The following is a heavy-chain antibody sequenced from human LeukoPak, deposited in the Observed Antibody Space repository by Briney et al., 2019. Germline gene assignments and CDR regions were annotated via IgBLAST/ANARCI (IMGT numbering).Heavy chain of an antibody. CDR2: INPNSGGT. V-gene: IGHV1-2*02. D-gene: IGHD4-17*01. J-gene: IGHJ4*02. CDR1: GYTFTGYY. CDR3: AREKNGDYLFDY. Sequence: GASVKVSCKASGYTFTGYYMHWVRQAPGQGLEWMGWINPNSGGTNYAQKFQGRVTMTRDTSISTAYMELSRLRSADTAVYYCAREKNGDYLFDYWGQGTLVTVSS.